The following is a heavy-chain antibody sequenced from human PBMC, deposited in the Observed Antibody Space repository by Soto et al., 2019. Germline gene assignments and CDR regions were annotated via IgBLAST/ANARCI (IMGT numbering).Heavy chain of an antibody. Sequence: GASAKVPCKASGGTFSSYAISWVRQAPGQGLEWMGGIILIFGTANYAQKFQGRVTITADESTSTAYMELSSLRSEDTAVYYCARPLYDFWSGYNGMDVGGQGTTVTVSS. J-gene: IGHJ6*02. D-gene: IGHD3-3*01. CDR3: ARPLYDFWSGYNGMDV. CDR1: GGTFSSYA. V-gene: IGHV1-69*13. CDR2: IILIFGTA.